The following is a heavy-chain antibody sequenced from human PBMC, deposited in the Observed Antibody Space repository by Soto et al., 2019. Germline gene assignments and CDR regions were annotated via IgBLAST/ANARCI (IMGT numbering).Heavy chain of an antibody. Sequence: EVQLVETGGGLIQPGGSLRLSCTVSGFSVTNSYINWVRQAPGKGLEWVSILYSRGTTYYADYVRDRFTVSRDDSKNTLFLHMTSLRADDTAVYYCARDWSKFSYNYPYYYAMDAWGQGTTVTVSS. V-gene: IGHV3-53*02. J-gene: IGHJ6*02. D-gene: IGHD5-18*01. CDR2: LYSRGTT. CDR3: ARDWSKFSYNYPYYYAMDA. CDR1: GFSVTNSY.